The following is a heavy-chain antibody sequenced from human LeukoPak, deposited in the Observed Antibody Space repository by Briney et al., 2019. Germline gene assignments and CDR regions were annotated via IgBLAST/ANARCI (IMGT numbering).Heavy chain of an antibody. J-gene: IGHJ4*02. V-gene: IGHV3-7*01. CDR2: IKQDGSEK. D-gene: IGHD2-2*01. CDR3: ARDIVVPAAMPRSL. Sequence: GGSLRLSCAASGFTSSSYWMSWVRQAPGEGLEWVANIKQDGSEKYYVDSVKGRFTISRDNAKNSLYLQMNSLRAEDTAVYYCARDIVVPAAMPRSLWGQGTLVTVSS. CDR1: GFTSSSYW.